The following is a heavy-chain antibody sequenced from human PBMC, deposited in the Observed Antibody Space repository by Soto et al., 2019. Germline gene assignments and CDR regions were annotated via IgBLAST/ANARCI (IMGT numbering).Heavy chain of an antibody. CDR1: GYTFTNYA. Sequence: QVQLVQSGAEVKKPGASVKVSCKAFGYTFTNYALHWVRQAPGQRLEWMGWINPAHGNTKYSQNLHGRPTIPXATSATTAYMELSSLRSEDTAVYYCAKDRITMLRGVLIMHYGGQGTLVTVSS. V-gene: IGHV1-3*01. J-gene: IGHJ4*02. CDR3: AKDRITMLRGVLIMHY. D-gene: IGHD3-10*01. CDR2: INPAHGNT.